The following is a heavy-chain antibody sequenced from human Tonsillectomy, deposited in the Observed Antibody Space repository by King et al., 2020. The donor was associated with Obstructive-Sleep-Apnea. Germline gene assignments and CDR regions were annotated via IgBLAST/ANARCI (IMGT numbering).Heavy chain of an antibody. D-gene: IGHD5-18*01. V-gene: IGHV4-34*01. CDR3: ARGFQYSYGL. J-gene: IGHJ4*02. CDR1: GGSFSGYY. Sequence: VQLQQWGAGLLKPSETLSLTCAGYGGSFSGYYWSWIRQPPGKGLEWIGEINHSGSTNYNPSLKSRVTISVDTSKNQFSLKLSSVTAADTSVYYCARGFQYSYGLWGQGTLVTVSS. CDR2: INHSGST.